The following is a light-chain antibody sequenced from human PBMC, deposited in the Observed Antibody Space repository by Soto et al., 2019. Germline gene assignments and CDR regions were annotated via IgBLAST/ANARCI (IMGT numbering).Light chain of an antibody. CDR3: QTWDTGIWV. CDR1: SGHSRYA. J-gene: IGLJ3*02. CDR2: LNSDGSH. Sequence: QLVLTQSPSASASLGASVKLTCTLSSGHSRYAVAWHQQQPDKGPRYLMKLNSDGSHTKGDGIPDRFSGSSSGAERYLTISSLQSEDEADYYCQTWDTGIWVFGGGTKLTVL. V-gene: IGLV4-69*01.